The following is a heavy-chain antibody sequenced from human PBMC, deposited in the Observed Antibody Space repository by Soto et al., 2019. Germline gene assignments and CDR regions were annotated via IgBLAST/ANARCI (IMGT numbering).Heavy chain of an antibody. CDR1: GFTFSSYA. Sequence: QVQLVESGGGVVQPGRSLRLSCAASGFTFSSYAMRWVRQAPGKGLEWVAVISYDGSNKYYADSVKGRFTISRDNSKNTLYLQMNSLRAEDTAVYYCARDIRGSNWYYFDYWGQGTLVTVSS. D-gene: IGHD6-13*01. CDR2: ISYDGSNK. V-gene: IGHV3-30-3*01. J-gene: IGHJ4*02. CDR3: ARDIRGSNWYYFDY.